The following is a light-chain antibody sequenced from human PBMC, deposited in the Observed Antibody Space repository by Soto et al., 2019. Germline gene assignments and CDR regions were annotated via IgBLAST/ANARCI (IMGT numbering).Light chain of an antibody. J-gene: IGLJ1*01. Sequence: QSALTQPPSASGSPGQSVTISCTGTSSDVGGYNYVSWYQQHPGKAPKLMIYEVSKRPSGVPYRFSGSKSGNTASLTVSGLQAEDEAEYYCSSYAGSNNYVFGTGTKVTVL. V-gene: IGLV2-8*01. CDR1: SSDVGGYNY. CDR3: SSYAGSNNYV. CDR2: EVS.